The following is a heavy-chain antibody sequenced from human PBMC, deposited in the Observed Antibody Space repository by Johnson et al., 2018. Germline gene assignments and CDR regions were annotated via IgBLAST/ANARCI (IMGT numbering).Heavy chain of an antibody. Sequence: QVQLVQSGAEVKKPGASVKVSCKASGYTFTSHDINWVRQATVQGLEWMGWMNPNSGNTGYAQKFQGRVHMTRNTPISTAYMERSSLRSEDTAVYYCARGLIGSTSSLFHRWGQGTPVTVSS. CDR2: MNPNSGNT. V-gene: IGHV1-8*01. CDR3: ARGLIGSTSSLFHR. J-gene: IGHJ1*01. CDR1: GYTFTSHD. D-gene: IGHD2-2*01.